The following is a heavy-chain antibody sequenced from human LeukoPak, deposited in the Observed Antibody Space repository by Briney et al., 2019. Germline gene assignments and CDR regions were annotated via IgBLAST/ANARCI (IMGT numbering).Heavy chain of an antibody. Sequence: GGTLRLSCAASGFTFSSYGMSWVRQAPGKGLEWVSRINSDGSSTSYADSVKGRFTISRDNAKNTLYLQMNSLRAEDTAVYYCARLYSSGWWRYYYYMDVWGKGTTVTVSS. CDR2: INSDGSST. CDR1: GFTFSSYG. V-gene: IGHV3-74*01. D-gene: IGHD6-19*01. CDR3: ARLYSSGWWRYYYYMDV. J-gene: IGHJ6*03.